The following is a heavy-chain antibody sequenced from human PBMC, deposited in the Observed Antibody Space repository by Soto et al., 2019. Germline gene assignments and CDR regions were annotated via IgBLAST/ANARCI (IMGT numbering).Heavy chain of an antibody. CDR3: AYRGWGDRILDY. J-gene: IGHJ4*02. V-gene: IGHV2-5*02. CDR1: WFSLSTSGVG. CDR2: VYWDDSK. D-gene: IGHD3-16*01. Sequence: QITLKESGPTLVKPTQTLTLTCTFFWFSLSTSGVGVGWIRQPPGKALEWLAIVYWDDSKHYIPSLESRLTITKDTSKIQVVLTMPNMDPVDTATYYCAYRGWGDRILDYWGQGTLVTVSS.